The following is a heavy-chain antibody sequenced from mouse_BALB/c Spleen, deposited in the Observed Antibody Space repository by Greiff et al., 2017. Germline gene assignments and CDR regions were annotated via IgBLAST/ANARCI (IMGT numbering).Heavy chain of an antibody. CDR1: GFTFSSYA. V-gene: IGHV5-9-3*01. CDR2: ISSGGSYT. J-gene: IGHJ2*01. Sequence: EVKLMESGGGLVKPGGSLKLSCAASGFTFSSYAMSWVRQTPEKRLEWVATISSGGSYTYYPDSVKGRFTISRDNAKNTLYLQMSSLRSEDTAMYYCARDDVWGQGTTLTVSS. CDR3: ARDDV. D-gene: IGHD2-3*01.